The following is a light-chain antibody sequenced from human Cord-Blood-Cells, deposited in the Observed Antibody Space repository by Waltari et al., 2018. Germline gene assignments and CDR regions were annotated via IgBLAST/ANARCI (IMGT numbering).Light chain of an antibody. CDR2: DAS. Sequence: EIVLTLSPATLSLSPGERATLSCRASQSVSSYLAWYQQKPGQAPRLLIYDASNRATGIPARFSGSGSATDFTLTISSLEPEDFAVYYCQQRSNWPTFGPGTKVDIK. J-gene: IGKJ3*01. CDR1: QSVSSY. V-gene: IGKV3-11*01. CDR3: QQRSNWPT.